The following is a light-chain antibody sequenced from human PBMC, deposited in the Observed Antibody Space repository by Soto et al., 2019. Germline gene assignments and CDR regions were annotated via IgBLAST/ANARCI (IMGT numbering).Light chain of an antibody. CDR2: ATS. Sequence: EIVLTQSPGTLSLSPGERATLSCGASQSVSSSCLAWYQQEPGQAPRLLISATSRRATAIADRFSGSGSGTDYTLTISRQEPEDFALYYCEQYGSSRLTLGGGTKVEIK. CDR3: EQYGSSRLT. J-gene: IGKJ4*01. V-gene: IGKV3-20*01. CDR1: QSVSSSC.